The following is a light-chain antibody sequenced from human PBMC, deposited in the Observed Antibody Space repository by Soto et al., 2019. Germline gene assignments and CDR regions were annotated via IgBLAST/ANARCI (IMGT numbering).Light chain of an antibody. J-gene: IGLJ3*02. Sequence: QSALTQPRSVSGSPGQSVIISCTGTSSDVGGYTYVSWYQHHPGKAPKLMIYDVNKRPSGVPDLFSGSKSGNTASLTISGLQAEDEADYYCCSYAGSYTWVFGGGTKLTVL. V-gene: IGLV2-11*01. CDR2: DVN. CDR1: SSDVGGYTY. CDR3: CSYAGSYTWV.